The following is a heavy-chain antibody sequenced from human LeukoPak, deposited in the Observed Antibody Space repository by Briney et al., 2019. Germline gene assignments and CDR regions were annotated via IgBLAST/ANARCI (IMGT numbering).Heavy chain of an antibody. D-gene: IGHD5-12*01. CDR3: ARAAIVATTHPYYYYYMDV. V-gene: IGHV1-18*01. CDR2: ISAYNGNT. Sequence: GASVTVSCKASGYTFTSYGISWVRQAPGQGLEWMGWISAYNGNTNYAQKLQGRVTMTTDTSTSTAYMELRSLRSDDTAVYYCARAAIVATTHPYYYYYMDVWGKGTTVTVSS. CDR1: GYTFTSYG. J-gene: IGHJ6*03.